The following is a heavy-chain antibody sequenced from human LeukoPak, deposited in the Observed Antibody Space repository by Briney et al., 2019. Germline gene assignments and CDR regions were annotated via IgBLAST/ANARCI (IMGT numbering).Heavy chain of an antibody. Sequence: SGGSLRLSCVGSGFTFSDAWMSWVRQAPGKGLGLVGRIKSNSDGGTIDYAAPVKGRFTISRDDSRNTLYLQMNSVKTEGTAVYYCTTRRQDGWWGQGTLVTVS. CDR2: IKSNSDGGTI. CDR3: TTRRQDGW. J-gene: IGHJ4*02. V-gene: IGHV3-15*01. D-gene: IGHD2-15*01. CDR1: GFTFSDAW.